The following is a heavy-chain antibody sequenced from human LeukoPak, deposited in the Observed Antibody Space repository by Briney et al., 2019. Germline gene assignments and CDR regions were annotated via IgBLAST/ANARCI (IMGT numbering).Heavy chain of an antibody. CDR1: GFTFSSYA. Sequence: GRSLRLSCAASGFTFSSYAMHWVRQAPGKGLEWVAVISYDGSNKYYADSVKGRFTISRDNSKNTLYLQMNSLRAEDTAVYYCARVPVLVGTDYYYGMDVWGKGTTVTVSS. V-gene: IGHV3-30*04. CDR2: ISYDGSNK. D-gene: IGHD6-19*01. J-gene: IGHJ6*04. CDR3: ARVPVLVGTDYYYGMDV.